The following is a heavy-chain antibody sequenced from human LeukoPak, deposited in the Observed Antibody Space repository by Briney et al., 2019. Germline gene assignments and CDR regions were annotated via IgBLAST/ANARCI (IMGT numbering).Heavy chain of an antibody. J-gene: IGHJ4*02. Sequence: GRSLRLSCAISGFTFGSYGMHWVRQAPGKGLEWVAVISNDGSNKYYADSVKGRFTISRDNSKNTLYLQMNSLRAEDTAVYYCAKDRRIAVAGTRTGYFDYWGQGTLVTVSS. CDR1: GFTFGSYG. CDR2: ISNDGSNK. V-gene: IGHV3-30*18. CDR3: AKDRRIAVAGTRTGYFDY. D-gene: IGHD6-19*01.